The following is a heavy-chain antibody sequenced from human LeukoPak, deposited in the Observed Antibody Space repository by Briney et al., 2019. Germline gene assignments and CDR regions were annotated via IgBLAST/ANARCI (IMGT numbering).Heavy chain of an antibody. J-gene: IGHJ5*02. Sequence: ASVKVSCKASAHTFTAYHMHWVRQAPGQGLEWMGWINPNSGGTNYAQKLQGRVTLTRDTSISTGYMELSSLRSDDTAVYYCALVTAGNWWFDPWGQGTLVTVSS. V-gene: IGHV1-2*02. CDR1: AHTFTAYH. CDR2: INPNSGGT. CDR3: ALVTAGNWWFDP. D-gene: IGHD2-21*02.